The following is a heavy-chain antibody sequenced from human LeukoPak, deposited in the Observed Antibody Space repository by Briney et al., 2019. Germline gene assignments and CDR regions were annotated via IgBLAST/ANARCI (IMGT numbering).Heavy chain of an antibody. CDR3: AKSCKGPPYYYYSMDV. J-gene: IGHJ6*02. Sequence: GESLRLSCAASGFTLSSYGMHWDRQAAGKGMEWEAVISYDGSKKYYADSVKGRFTLSRDNSKNPLYLQMSSPRAEDTAVYYCAKSCKGPPYYYYSMDVWGQGTTVTASS. V-gene: IGHV3-30*18. CDR2: ISYDGSKK. D-gene: IGHD2-15*01. CDR1: GFTLSSYG.